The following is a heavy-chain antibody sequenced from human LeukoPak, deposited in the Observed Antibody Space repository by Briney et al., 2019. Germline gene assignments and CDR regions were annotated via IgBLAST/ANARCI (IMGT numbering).Heavy chain of an antibody. CDR1: GFTFSNAW. Sequence: GGSLRLSCAASGFTFSNAWMSWVRQAPGKGLEWVGRIKSKTDGGTTDYAAPVKGRFTISRDDSKNTLYLQMNGLGAEDSAVYYCAAKGNGYTGIYVFAHWGQGTLVTVSA. D-gene: IGHD1-26*01. CDR2: IKSKTDGGTT. CDR3: AAKGNGYTGIYVFAH. V-gene: IGHV3-15*01. J-gene: IGHJ4*02.